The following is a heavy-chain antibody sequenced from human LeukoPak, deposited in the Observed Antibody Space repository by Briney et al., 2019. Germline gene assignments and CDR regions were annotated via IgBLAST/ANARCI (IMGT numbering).Heavy chain of an antibody. CDR3: ARGLHCSGGSCYSADY. Sequence: SETLSLTCAVYGGSFSGYYWSWIRQPPGKGLEWIGEINHSGSTNYNPSLKSRVTIPVDTSKNQFSLKLSSVTAADTAVYYCARGLHCSGGSCYSADYWGQGTLVTVSS. V-gene: IGHV4-34*01. D-gene: IGHD2-15*01. CDR1: GGSFSGYY. CDR2: INHSGST. J-gene: IGHJ4*02.